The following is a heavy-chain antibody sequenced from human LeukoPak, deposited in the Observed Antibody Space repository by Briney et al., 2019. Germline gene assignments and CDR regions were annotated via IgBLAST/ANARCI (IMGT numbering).Heavy chain of an antibody. V-gene: IGHV3-30*02. J-gene: IGHJ4*02. CDR3: AKDPLTKGSHYCGSGSQYFDY. D-gene: IGHD3-10*01. CDR1: GFTFSSYG. Sequence: GGSLRLSCAASGFTFSSYGMHWVRQAPGKGLEWVAFIRYDGSNKYYADSVKGRFAISRDNSKNTLYLQMNSLRAEDTAVYYRAKDPLTKGSHYCGSGSQYFDYWGQGTLVTVSS. CDR2: IRYDGSNK.